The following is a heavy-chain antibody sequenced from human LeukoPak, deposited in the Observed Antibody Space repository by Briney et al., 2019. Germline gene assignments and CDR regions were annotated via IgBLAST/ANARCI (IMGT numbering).Heavy chain of an antibody. CDR1: GGSFSGYY. Sequence: SETLSLTCAVYGGSFSGYYWSWIRQPPGKGLEWIGEINHSGSTNYNPSLKSRVTISVDTSKNQFSLKLSSVTAADTAVYYCAREYYGDYGGWFDPWGQGILVTVSS. V-gene: IGHV4-34*01. J-gene: IGHJ5*02. CDR3: AREYYGDYGGWFDP. D-gene: IGHD4-17*01. CDR2: INHSGST.